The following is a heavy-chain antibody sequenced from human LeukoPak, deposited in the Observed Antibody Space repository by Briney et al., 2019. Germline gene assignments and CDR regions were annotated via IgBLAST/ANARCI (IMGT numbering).Heavy chain of an antibody. CDR2: IYYSGST. J-gene: IGHJ4*02. CDR1: GGSINSRYYY. D-gene: IGHD3-22*01. Sequence: SETLSLTCTVSGGSINSRYYYWGWIRQPPGKGLEWIGYIYYSGSTNYNPSLKSRVTISVDTSKNQFSLKLSSVTAADTAVYYCARVNYDSSGYYDYWGQGTLVTVSS. CDR3: ARVNYDSSGYYDY. V-gene: IGHV4-61*05.